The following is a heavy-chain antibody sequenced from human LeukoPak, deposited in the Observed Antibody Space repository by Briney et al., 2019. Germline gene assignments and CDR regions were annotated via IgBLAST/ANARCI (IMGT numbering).Heavy chain of an antibody. V-gene: IGHV3-21*01. CDR1: GFTFSSYS. J-gene: IGHJ4*02. Sequence: PGGSLRLSCAASGFTFSSYSMNWVRQAPGKGLEWVSSISSSSSCIYYADSVKGRFTISRDNAKNSLYLQMNSLRAEDTAVYYCARGQEYYYGSGSDYWGQGTLVTVSS. CDR2: ISSSSSCI. D-gene: IGHD3-10*01. CDR3: ARGQEYYYGSGSDY.